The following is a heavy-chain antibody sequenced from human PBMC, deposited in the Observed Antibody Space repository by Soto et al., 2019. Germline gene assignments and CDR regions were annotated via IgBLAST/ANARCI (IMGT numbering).Heavy chain of an antibody. CDR1: GYTFTSYA. CDR3: ARETRTAWFDP. Sequence: ASVKVSCTASGYTFTSYAIHWVRQAPGQRLEWMGWINAGNGNTKYSQKFQGRVTITRDTSASTAYMELSSLRSEDTAVYYCARETRTAWFDPWGQGTLVTVSS. CDR2: INAGNGNT. V-gene: IGHV1-3*01. J-gene: IGHJ5*02.